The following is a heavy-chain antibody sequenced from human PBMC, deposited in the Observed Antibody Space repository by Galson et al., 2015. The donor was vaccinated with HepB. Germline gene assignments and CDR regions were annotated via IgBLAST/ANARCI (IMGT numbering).Heavy chain of an antibody. CDR2: INQDGSRE. CDR3: TRGGGGDSDY. J-gene: IGHJ4*02. V-gene: IGHV3-7*03. CDR1: GYTFSIYW. D-gene: IGHD2-21*01. Sequence: ALRLSCAASGYTFSIYWMSWVRPAPGKGLEWVANINQDGSREAYVGSVQGRFTIYRDNGQNLLYLQMNSLRAEDTAVYYCTRGGGGDSDYWGQGTLVTVSS.